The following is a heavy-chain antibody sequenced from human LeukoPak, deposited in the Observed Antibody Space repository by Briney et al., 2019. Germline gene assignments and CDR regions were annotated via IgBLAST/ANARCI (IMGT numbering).Heavy chain of an antibody. D-gene: IGHD3-22*01. CDR3: ARERYYYDSSGYYSPADY. Sequence: ASVKVSCKASGYTFTSYDINWVRQATGQGLEWMGWMNPNSGNTGYAQKFQGRVTITADESTSTAYMELSSLRSEDTAVYYCARERYYYDSSGYYSPADYWGQGTLVTVSS. J-gene: IGHJ4*02. CDR2: MNPNSGNT. V-gene: IGHV1-8*01. CDR1: GYTFTSYD.